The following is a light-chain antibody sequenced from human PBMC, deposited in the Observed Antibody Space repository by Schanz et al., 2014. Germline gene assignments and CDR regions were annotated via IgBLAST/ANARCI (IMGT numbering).Light chain of an antibody. Sequence: LVLTQSSSASAPLGSSVKLTCTLNSGHNTYIIAWHQQQPGKAPRYLMKVEGSGSYNKGSGVPDRFSGSRSGADRYLTISNLQSEDEADYYCQTWGTSIRVFGGGTKVTVL. CDR1: SGHNTYI. V-gene: IGLV4-60*03. CDR3: QTWGTSIRV. J-gene: IGLJ3*02. CDR2: VEGSGSY.